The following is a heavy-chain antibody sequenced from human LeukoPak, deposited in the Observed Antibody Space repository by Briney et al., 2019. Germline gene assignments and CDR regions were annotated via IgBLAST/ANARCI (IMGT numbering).Heavy chain of an antibody. Sequence: GGSLRLSCAASGFTFSDYYMSWIRQAPGKGLEWVSYISSSGSTIYYADSVKGRFTISRDNAKNSLYLQMNSLRAEDTAVYYCARAGTYSGYDFRGNYYYYYMDVWGKGPRSPSP. V-gene: IGHV3-11*04. CDR1: GFTFSDYY. CDR2: ISSSGSTI. CDR3: ARAGTYSGYDFRGNYYYYYMDV. D-gene: IGHD5-12*01. J-gene: IGHJ6*03.